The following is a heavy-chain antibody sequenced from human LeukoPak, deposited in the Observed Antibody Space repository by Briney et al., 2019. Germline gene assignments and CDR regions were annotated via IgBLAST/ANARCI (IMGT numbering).Heavy chain of an antibody. CDR2: ISSSSSYI. V-gene: IGHV3-21*01. CDR1: GFTFSSYS. Sequence: GGSLRLSCAASGFTFSSYSMNWVRQAPGKGLEWVSSISSSSSYIYYADSVKGRFTISRDNAKNSLYLQMNSLRAEDTAVYYCARDEGIHSWYIDYWGQGTLVTVSS. J-gene: IGHJ4*02. D-gene: IGHD6-13*01. CDR3: ARDEGIHSWYIDY.